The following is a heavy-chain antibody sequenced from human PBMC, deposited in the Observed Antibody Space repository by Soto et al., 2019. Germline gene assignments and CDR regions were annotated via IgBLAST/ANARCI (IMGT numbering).Heavy chain of an antibody. CDR3: ARESVDIVATTRVSGGMDV. CDR1: GYTFTSYY. CDR2: INPSGGST. V-gene: IGHV1-46*01. J-gene: IGHJ6*02. Sequence: ASVKVSCKASGYTFTSYYMHWVRQAPGQGLEWMGIINPSGGSTSYAQKFQGRVTMTRDTSTSTVYMELSSLRSEDTAMYYCARESVDIVATTRVSGGMDVWGQGTTVTVSS. D-gene: IGHD5-12*01.